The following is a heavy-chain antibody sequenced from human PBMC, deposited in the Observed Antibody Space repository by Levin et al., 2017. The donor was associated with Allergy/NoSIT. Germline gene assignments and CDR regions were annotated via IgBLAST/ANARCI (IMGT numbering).Heavy chain of an antibody. J-gene: IGHJ4*02. CDR3: ASITLDYDILTGYYYDY. CDR2: IIPILGIA. V-gene: IGHV1-69*02. CDR1: GGTFSSYP. Sequence: SVKVSCKASGGTFSSYPISWVRQAPGQGLEWMGRIIPILGIANYAQKFQGRVTITADKSTSTAYMELSSLRSEDTAVYYCASITLDYDILTGYYYDYWGQGTLVTVSS. D-gene: IGHD3-9*01.